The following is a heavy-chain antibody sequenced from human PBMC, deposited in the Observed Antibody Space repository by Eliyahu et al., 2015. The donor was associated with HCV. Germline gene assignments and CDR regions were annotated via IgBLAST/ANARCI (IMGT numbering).Heavy chain of an antibody. J-gene: IGHJ4*02. CDR1: GFTFRSXG. CDR3: ASQRGYSSGWYLPY. D-gene: IGHD6-19*01. Sequence: QVQLVESGGGVVQPGRSLXLSCAASGFTFRSXGMHWVXQXPGKGLEWVAVIWYDGSNKYYADSVKGRFTISRDNSKNTLYLQMNSLRAEDTAVYYCASQRGYSSGWYLPYWGQGTLVTVSS. CDR2: IWYDGSNK. V-gene: IGHV3-33*08.